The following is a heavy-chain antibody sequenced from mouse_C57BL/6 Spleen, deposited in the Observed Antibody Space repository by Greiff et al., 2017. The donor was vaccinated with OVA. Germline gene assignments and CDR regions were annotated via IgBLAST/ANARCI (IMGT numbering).Heavy chain of an antibody. Sequence: QLKESGGGLVKPGGSLKLSCAASGFTFSDYGMHWVRQAPEKGLEWVAYISSGSSTIYYADTVKGRFTISRDNAKNTLFLQMTSLRSEDTAMYYCARTDYPFAYWGQGTLVTVSA. J-gene: IGHJ3*01. CDR2: ISSGSSTI. CDR1: GFTFSDYG. CDR3: ARTDYPFAY. V-gene: IGHV5-17*01. D-gene: IGHD5-5*01.